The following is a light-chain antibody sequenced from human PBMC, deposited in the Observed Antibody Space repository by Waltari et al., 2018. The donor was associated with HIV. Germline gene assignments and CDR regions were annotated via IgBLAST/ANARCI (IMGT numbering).Light chain of an antibody. V-gene: IGLV1-40*01. CDR1: TSNTETPYD. Sequence: QSVLTQPPSVSGAPGQSVSIACTGTTSNTETPYDVPWYQQLPGAATQLLAYGNNNRPSGAPARFSGSKSGTSASLAITGLQSEDEAFYSCQSYDSSLTAVIFGGGTKLTVL. CDR2: GNN. J-gene: IGLJ2*01. CDR3: QSYDSSLTAVI.